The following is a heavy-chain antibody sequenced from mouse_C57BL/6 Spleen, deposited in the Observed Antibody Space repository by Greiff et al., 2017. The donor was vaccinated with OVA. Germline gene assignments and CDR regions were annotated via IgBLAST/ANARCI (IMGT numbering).Heavy chain of an antibody. CDR2: IYPGDGDT. CDR3: ARFRDWFDY. Sequence: VQLQQSGPELVKPGASVKISCKASGYAFSSSWMNWVKQRPGKGLEWIGRIYPGDGDTNYNGKFKGKATLTADKSSSTAYMQLSSLTSEDSAVYFCARFRDWFDYWGQGTTLTVSS. D-gene: IGHD3-1*01. CDR1: GYAFSSSW. V-gene: IGHV1-82*01. J-gene: IGHJ2*01.